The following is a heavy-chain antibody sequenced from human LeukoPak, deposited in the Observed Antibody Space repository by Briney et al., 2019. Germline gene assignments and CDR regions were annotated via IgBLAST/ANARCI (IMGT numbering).Heavy chain of an antibody. CDR1: GFTFSSYE. CDR2: ISSGGTTI. CDR3: AKSFMD. D-gene: IGHD3-10*01. V-gene: IGHV3-48*03. J-gene: IGHJ4*02. Sequence: GGSLRLSCAASGFTFSSYEMNWVRQAPGKGLEWVSHISSGGTTIYYADSVKGRFTISRDNAKNSLYLQMNGLRAEDTAAYYCAKSFMDWGQGTLVTVSS.